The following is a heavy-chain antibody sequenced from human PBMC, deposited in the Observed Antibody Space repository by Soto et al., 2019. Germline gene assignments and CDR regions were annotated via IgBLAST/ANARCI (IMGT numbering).Heavy chain of an antibody. CDR1: GGSISSVDYF. D-gene: IGHD1-26*01. Sequence: SETLSLTCTVSGGSISSVDYFWSWIRQHPGKGLEWIGYIYYSGNPYYNPSLKTRVTISVDTSKNQFSLKLRSVTAADTAVYYCARVSRPGWELLGYYVDYWGQGARVTV. V-gene: IGHV4-31*03. CDR2: IYYSGNP. CDR3: ARVSRPGWELLGYYVDY. J-gene: IGHJ4*02.